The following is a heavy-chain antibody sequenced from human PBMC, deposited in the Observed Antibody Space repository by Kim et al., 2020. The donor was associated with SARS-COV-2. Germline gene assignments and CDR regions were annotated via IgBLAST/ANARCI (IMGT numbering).Heavy chain of an antibody. V-gene: IGHV4-38-2*02. D-gene: IGHD6-19*01. CDR3: ARGGAYSSAWLSNFDA. Sequence: SETLSLTCTVSGSSISSSYNWGWIRQPPGKGLEWIGSMYHDEGTFYSNPSLKSRVILSTDTSKNQFSLKLTSVTAADTALYYCARGGAYSSAWLSNFDAWGQGSLVTVSS. CDR1: GSSISSSYN. J-gene: IGHJ5*02. CDR2: MYHDEGTF.